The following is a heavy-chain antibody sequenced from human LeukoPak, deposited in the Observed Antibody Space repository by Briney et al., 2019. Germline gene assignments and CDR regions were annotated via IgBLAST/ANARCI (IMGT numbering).Heavy chain of an antibody. CDR1: GFTFSGYA. V-gene: IGHV3-23*01. J-gene: IGHJ4*02. D-gene: IGHD7-27*01. Sequence: GGSLRLSCAASGFTFSGYAMTWVRQAPGKGLEWVSVIGRSGDNIHYADSVKGRFTISRDNSKNTVYLQMNSLRAEDTAVYYCAKYTQTGDPSHYWGQGNLVAVSS. CDR3: AKYTQTGDPSHY. CDR2: IGRSGDNI.